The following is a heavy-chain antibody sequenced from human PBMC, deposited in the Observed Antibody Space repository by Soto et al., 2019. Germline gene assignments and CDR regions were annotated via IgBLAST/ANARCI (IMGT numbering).Heavy chain of an antibody. CDR3: ARGKYQLLWGY. CDR1: GGSISNYY. Sequence: SETLSLTCTVSGGSISNYYWSWIRQPPGKGLEWIGQIHHSGSTNYNPSLKSRVTISIDTSKNQISLKVSSVTAADTAMYYCARGKYQLLWGYWGQGTLVTV. CDR2: IHHSGST. D-gene: IGHD2-2*01. V-gene: IGHV4-34*01. J-gene: IGHJ4*02.